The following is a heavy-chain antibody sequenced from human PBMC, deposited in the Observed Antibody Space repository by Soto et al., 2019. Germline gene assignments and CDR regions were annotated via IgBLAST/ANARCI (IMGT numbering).Heavy chain of an antibody. J-gene: IGHJ4*02. Sequence: PGASLKISCAASGFTFSSYWMHWVRQAPGKGLVWVSRINSDGSSTSYADSVKGRFTISRDNAKNTLYLQMNSLRAEDTAVYYWERDQGYCSGGSCYGAGYGGQGTLVTVS. V-gene: IGHV3-74*01. CDR2: INSDGSST. D-gene: IGHD2-15*01. CDR3: ERDQGYCSGGSCYGAGY. CDR1: GFTFSSYW.